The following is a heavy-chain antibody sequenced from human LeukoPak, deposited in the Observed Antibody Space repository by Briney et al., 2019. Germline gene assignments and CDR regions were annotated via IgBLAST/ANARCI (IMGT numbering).Heavy chain of an antibody. D-gene: IGHD5-18*01. Sequence: PGGSPRLSCAASGFTFSSYGMHWVRQAPGKGLEWVSAISGSGGSTYYADSVKGRFTISRDNAKKSLYLQMNSLRAEDTAVYYCARDADTAMVTGRFDKWGQGTLVTVSS. V-gene: IGHV3-21*01. CDR2: ISGSGGST. CDR3: ARDADTAMVTGRFDK. J-gene: IGHJ4*02. CDR1: GFTFSSYG.